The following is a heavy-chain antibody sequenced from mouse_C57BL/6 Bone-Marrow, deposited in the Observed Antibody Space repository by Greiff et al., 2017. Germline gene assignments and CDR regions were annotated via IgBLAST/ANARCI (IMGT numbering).Heavy chain of an antibody. CDR2: IDPDTGGT. CDR1: GYTFTDYD. V-gene: IGHV1-15*01. J-gene: IGHJ1*03. Sequence: VQLQQSGAVLVRPGASVTLSCKASGYTFTDYDMHWVKQTPVHGLEWIGAIDPDTGGTAYNQKFKGKATLTADKSSSTAYMELRSLTSEDSAVYYGARCVRYFDVGGTGTTVTVSS. CDR3: ARCVRYFDV.